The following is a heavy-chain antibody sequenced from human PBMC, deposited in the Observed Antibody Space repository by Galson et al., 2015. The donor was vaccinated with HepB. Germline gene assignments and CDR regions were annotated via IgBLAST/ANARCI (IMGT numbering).Heavy chain of an antibody. CDR1: GFSLSTSGMC. Sequence: PALVKPTQTLTLTCTFSGFSLSTSGMCVSWIRQPPGKALEWLARIDWDDDKYYSTSLKTRLTISKDTSKNQVVLTMTNMDPVDTATYYCARIRRYYDSSGYYYVVDYWGQGTLVTVSS. J-gene: IGHJ4*02. V-gene: IGHV2-70*11. CDR2: IDWDDDK. CDR3: ARIRRYYDSSGYYYVVDY. D-gene: IGHD3-22*01.